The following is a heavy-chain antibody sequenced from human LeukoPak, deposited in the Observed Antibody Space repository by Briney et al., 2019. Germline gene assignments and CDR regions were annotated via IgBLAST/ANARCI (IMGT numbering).Heavy chain of an antibody. Sequence: GRSLRLSCAASGFTFSSYGMHWVRQAPGKGLEWVAVISYDGSNKYYADSVKGRFTISRDNSKNTLYLQMNSLRAEDTAVYYCAKDQIQLWLGSDDYWGQGTLVTVSS. CDR2: ISYDGSNK. D-gene: IGHD5-18*01. CDR3: AKDQIQLWLGSDDY. J-gene: IGHJ4*02. V-gene: IGHV3-30*18. CDR1: GFTFSSYG.